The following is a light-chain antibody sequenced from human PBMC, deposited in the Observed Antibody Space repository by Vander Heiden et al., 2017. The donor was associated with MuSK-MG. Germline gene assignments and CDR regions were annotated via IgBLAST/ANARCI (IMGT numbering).Light chain of an antibody. CDR2: GAS. CDR3: QQHNNWPPIT. J-gene: IGKJ4*01. V-gene: IGKV3-15*01. Sequence: EIVMTQSPATLSVSPGERATLSCRASQSVSSNLAWYQQKPGQAPRLLIYGASTRATGIPARFSGSGGGTEFTLTISSRQSEDFAVYYCQQHNNWPPITFGGGTKVEIK. CDR1: QSVSSN.